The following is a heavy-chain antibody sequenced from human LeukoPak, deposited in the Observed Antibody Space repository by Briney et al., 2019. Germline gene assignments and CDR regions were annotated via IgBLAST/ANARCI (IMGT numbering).Heavy chain of an antibody. J-gene: IGHJ4*02. CDR2: LNHSGST. D-gene: IGHD2-8*01. Sequence: SSETLSLTCAVYGGSFSGYYWSWIRQPPGKGLEWIGELNHSGSTNYNPSLKSRVTISVDTSKNQFSLKLSSVTAADTAVYYCARVRRPTLYFPFDYWGQGTLVTVSS. CDR1: GGSFSGYY. V-gene: IGHV4-34*01. CDR3: ARVRRPTLYFPFDY.